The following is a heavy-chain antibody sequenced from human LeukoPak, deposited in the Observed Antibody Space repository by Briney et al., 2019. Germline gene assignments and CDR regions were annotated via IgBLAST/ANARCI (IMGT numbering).Heavy chain of an antibody. J-gene: IGHJ4*02. V-gene: IGHV4-59*02. CDR3: ARDVTPATL. CDR1: GGSVTSSYY. D-gene: IGHD3-16*01. Sequence: SETLSLTCTVSGGSVTSSYYWSWIRQPPGKGLEWIGYIRSSGSTNYNPSLKSRVTISMDTSKNQFSLQLSSVTAADTAVYYCARDVTPATLWGQGTLVTVSS. CDR2: IRSSGST.